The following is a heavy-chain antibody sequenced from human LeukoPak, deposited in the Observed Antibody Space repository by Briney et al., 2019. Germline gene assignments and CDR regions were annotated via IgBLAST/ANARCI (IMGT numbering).Heavy chain of an antibody. V-gene: IGHV4-38-2*02. J-gene: IGHJ4*02. CDR2: IYHSGST. CDR1: GYSISSGYY. Sequence: SETLSLTCTVSGYSISSGYYWGWIRQPPGKGLERIGSIYHSGSTHYNPSLKSRVTISVDMSKNQFSLKLSSVTAADTAVYYCARGGGAVAVYFDYWGQGTLVTVSS. D-gene: IGHD6-19*01. CDR3: ARGGGAVAVYFDY.